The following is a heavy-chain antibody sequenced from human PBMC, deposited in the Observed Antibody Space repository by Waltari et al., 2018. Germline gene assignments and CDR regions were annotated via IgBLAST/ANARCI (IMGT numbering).Heavy chain of an antibody. J-gene: IGHJ4*02. D-gene: IGHD6-13*01. CDR2: ISWNSGSI. CDR1: GFTFDDYA. V-gene: IGHV3-9*01. Sequence: EVQLVESGGGLVQPGRSLRLSCAASGFTFDDYAMHWVRQAPGKGLEWVSGISWNSGSIGYADSVKGRFTISSANAKNYTSPQMXXXXXXXXXXXXXATLAAERDYWGQGTLVTVSS. CDR3: ATLAAERDY.